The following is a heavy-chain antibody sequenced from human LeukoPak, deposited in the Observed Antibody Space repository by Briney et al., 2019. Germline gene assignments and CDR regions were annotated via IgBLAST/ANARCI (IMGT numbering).Heavy chain of an antibody. CDR1: GYTFAAHH. J-gene: IGHJ4*02. Sequence: PRASAKVSCKASGYTFAAHHIHWVRQAPGQGLEWMGWILPDGRDTKYSQKFQDRMTLTTDMSTNTAYMELNRLIPDDTAVYYCSGRYGPGPVWGQGTLISASP. CDR3: SGRYGPGPV. D-gene: IGHD3-10*01. V-gene: IGHV1-2*02. CDR2: ILPDGRDT.